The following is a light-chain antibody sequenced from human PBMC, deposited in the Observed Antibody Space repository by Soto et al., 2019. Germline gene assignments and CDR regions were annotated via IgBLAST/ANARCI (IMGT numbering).Light chain of an antibody. J-gene: IGKJ1*01. Sequence: DIQMTPSPSTLSASVGDRVTITCRASQSISSWLAWYQQKPGKAPKLLIYDASSLESGVPSRFSGSGSGTEFTLAISSLQPDDFATYYCQQYNSYSPWTFGQGTQVAIK. CDR1: QSISSW. CDR2: DAS. CDR3: QQYNSYSPWT. V-gene: IGKV1-5*01.